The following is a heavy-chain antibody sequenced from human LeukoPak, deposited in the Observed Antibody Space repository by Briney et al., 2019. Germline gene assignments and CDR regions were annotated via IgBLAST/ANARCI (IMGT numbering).Heavy chain of an antibody. CDR1: GFNFKLSA. V-gene: IGHV3-30-3*01. CDR2: ISYDGSNK. CDR3: ARDACGGTCYQYYFDC. D-gene: IGHD2-15*01. Sequence: GGSLRLSCAASGFNFKLSAMSWGRQAPGKGLEWVAIISYDGSNKYYADSVKGRFTISRDNSKNTLYLQMNSLRGEDTAVYYCARDACGGTCYQYYFDCWGQGTLVTVSS. J-gene: IGHJ4*02.